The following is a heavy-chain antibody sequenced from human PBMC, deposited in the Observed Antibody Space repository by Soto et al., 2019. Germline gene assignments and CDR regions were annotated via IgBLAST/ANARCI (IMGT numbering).Heavy chain of an antibody. J-gene: IGHJ5*02. Sequence: SVKVSCKASGGTFSSYSISWVRQAPGQGLEWMGGIIPIFGTANYAQKFQGRVTITADESTSTAYMELSSLRSEDTAVYYCARGRIAVGPFDPWGQGTLVTVSS. CDR1: GGTFSSYS. D-gene: IGHD6-19*01. CDR3: ARGRIAVGPFDP. CDR2: IIPIFGTA. V-gene: IGHV1-69*13.